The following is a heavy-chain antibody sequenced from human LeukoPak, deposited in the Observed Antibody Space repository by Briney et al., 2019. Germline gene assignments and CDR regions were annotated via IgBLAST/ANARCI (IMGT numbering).Heavy chain of an antibody. V-gene: IGHV3-48*03. Sequence: TGGSLRLSCAASGFTFSTYEINWIRQAPGKGLEWVSYISTSGSCIYYADSVRGRFTISRDNDKNSLYLQMHSLSAEDTAVYYCARDLGAASGTFDYWGQGTLVTVSS. D-gene: IGHD6-13*01. J-gene: IGHJ4*02. CDR3: ARDLGAASGTFDY. CDR2: ISTSGSCI. CDR1: GFTFSTYE.